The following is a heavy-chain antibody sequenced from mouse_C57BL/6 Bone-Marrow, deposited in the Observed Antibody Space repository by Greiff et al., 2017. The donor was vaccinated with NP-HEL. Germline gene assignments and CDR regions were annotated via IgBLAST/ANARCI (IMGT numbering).Heavy chain of an antibody. J-gene: IGHJ3*01. CDR1: GFTFSDYY. CDR2: ISNGGGST. V-gene: IGHV5-12*01. Sequence: EVKLQESGGGLVQPGGSLKLSCAASGFTFSDYYMYWVRQTPEKRLEWVAYISNGGGSTYYPDTVKGRFTISRDNAKNTLYLQMSRLKSEDTAMYYCARHDDGYYGFAYWGQGTLVTVSA. CDR3: ARHDDGYYGFAY. D-gene: IGHD2-3*01.